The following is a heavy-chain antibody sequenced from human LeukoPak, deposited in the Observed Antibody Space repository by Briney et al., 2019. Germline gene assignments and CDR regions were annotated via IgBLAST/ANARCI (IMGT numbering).Heavy chain of an antibody. Sequence: PSETLSLTCVVYGVSFSGYYWSWIRQPPGKGLEWIGEINHSGSTNYNPSLKSRVTISVDTSKNQFSLKLSSLTAADTAVYYCARGGIAAALKRKYYFDYWGQGTLVTVSS. D-gene: IGHD6-13*01. V-gene: IGHV4-34*01. CDR2: INHSGST. J-gene: IGHJ4*02. CDR3: ARGGIAAALKRKYYFDY. CDR1: GVSFSGYY.